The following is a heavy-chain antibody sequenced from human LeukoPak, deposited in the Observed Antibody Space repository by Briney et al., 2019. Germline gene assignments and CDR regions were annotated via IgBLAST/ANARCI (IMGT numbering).Heavy chain of an antibody. CDR1: GFTVSRNY. CDR3: ARDRFGHYYMDV. D-gene: IGHD3-16*01. J-gene: IGHJ6*03. Sequence: PGGSLRLSCAASGFTVSRNYMSWVRQAPGKGLEWVSVIYSGGSTYYADSVKGRFTISRDNSKNTLYIQMNSLRAEDTAVYYCARDRFGHYYMDVWGKGTTVTVSS. V-gene: IGHV3-66*01. CDR2: IYSGGST.